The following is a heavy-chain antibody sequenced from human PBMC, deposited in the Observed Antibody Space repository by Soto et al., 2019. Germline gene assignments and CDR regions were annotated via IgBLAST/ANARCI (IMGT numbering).Heavy chain of an antibody. CDR1: GGSVSSSNYY. V-gene: IGHV4-39*01. Sequence: QLQLQESGPGLVKPSESLSLTCTVSGGSVSSSNYYWDWIRQPPGKGLEWIGNIYYGGSTYYNPSLRSRVTISVDTSKNQFYLNLNSVTAADTAVYDCAPSGDRYYFSDMDVWGQGTTVTVSS. CDR3: APSGDRYYFSDMDV. J-gene: IGHJ6*02. CDR2: IYYGGST.